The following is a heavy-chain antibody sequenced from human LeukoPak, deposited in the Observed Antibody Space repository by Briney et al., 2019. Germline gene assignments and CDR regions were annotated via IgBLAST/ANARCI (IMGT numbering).Heavy chain of an antibody. CDR3: ARDHRDFWSGYYFDY. Sequence: PSETLSLTCTVSGGSTSSGGYYWSWIRQHPGKGLEWIGYVYYSGGTYYNPSLKSRVTISVDTSKNQFSLKLSSVAAADTAVYYCARDHRDFWSGYYFDYWGQGTLVTVSS. CDR2: VYYSGGT. V-gene: IGHV4-31*03. CDR1: GGSTSSGGYY. D-gene: IGHD3-3*01. J-gene: IGHJ4*02.